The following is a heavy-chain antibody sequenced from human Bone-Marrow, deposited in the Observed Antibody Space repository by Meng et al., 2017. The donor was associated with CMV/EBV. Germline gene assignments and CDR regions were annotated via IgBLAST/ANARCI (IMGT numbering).Heavy chain of an antibody. J-gene: IGHJ4*02. V-gene: IGHV3-23*01. Sequence: ESLKISCAASGFTFSSYAMGWVRQAPGKGLEWVSAISGSGGSTYYADSVKGRFTISRDNSKNTLYMQMKSLRAEDTAVYYCAKRPGGSAVYWGQGTLVTVSS. CDR3: AKRPGGSAVY. CDR1: GFTFSSYA. D-gene: IGHD3-10*01. CDR2: ISGSGGST.